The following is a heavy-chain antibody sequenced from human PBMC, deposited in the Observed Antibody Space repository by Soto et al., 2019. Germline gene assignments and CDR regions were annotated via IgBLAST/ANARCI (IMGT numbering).Heavy chain of an antibody. Sequence: GSLRLSCAASGITFSRHWMSWVRQAPGKGLEWVSNIEQDGSEKYYVDSVKGRFTISRDNAKNSLYLQMNSLRAEDTAVYYCARDLGYGSSWYSHWFDPWGQGSLVTVS. J-gene: IGHJ5*02. CDR1: GITFSRHW. V-gene: IGHV3-7*05. D-gene: IGHD6-13*01. CDR3: ARDLGYGSSWYSHWFDP. CDR2: IEQDGSEK.